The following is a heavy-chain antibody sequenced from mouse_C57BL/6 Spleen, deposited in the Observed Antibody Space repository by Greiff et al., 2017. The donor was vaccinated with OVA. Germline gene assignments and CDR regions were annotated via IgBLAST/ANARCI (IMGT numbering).Heavy chain of an antibody. CDR3: TGYGNYELYYAMDY. CDR1: GYTFTDYE. J-gene: IGHJ4*01. D-gene: IGHD2-1*01. CDR2: IDPETGGT. Sequence: QVQLQQPGAELVRPGASVTLSCKASGYTFTDYEMHWVKQTPVHGLEWIGAIDPETGGTAYNQKFKGKAILTADKSSSTAYMELRSLTSEDSAVYYCTGYGNYELYYAMDYWGQGTSVTVSS. V-gene: IGHV1-15*01.